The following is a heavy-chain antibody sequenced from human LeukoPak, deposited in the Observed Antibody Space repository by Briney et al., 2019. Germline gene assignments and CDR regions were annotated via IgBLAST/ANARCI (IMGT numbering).Heavy chain of an antibody. D-gene: IGHD3-10*01. CDR2: IIPIFGTA. V-gene: IGHV1-69*05. CDR3: ASGALVRSFDY. J-gene: IGHJ4*02. CDR1: GGTFSSYA. Sequence: ASVKVSCKASGGTFSSYAISWVRQAPGQGLEWMGRIIPIFGTANYAQKFQGRVTITTDESTSTAYMELSSLRSEDTAVYYCASGALVRSFDYWGQGTLVTVSA.